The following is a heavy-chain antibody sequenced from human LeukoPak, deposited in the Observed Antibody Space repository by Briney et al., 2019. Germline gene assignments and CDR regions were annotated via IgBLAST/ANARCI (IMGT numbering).Heavy chain of an antibody. CDR3: AQGPSITTRHFDH. CDR1: GFTFPSYS. J-gene: IGHJ5*02. CDR2: ITANGDSA. Sequence: GGSLRLSCAASGFTFPSYSMSWVRQAPGKGLEWVSIITANGDSASYADSLMGRFTTSRDNSKNTLYLQMNSLRAEDTAVYYCAQGPSITTRHFDHWGRGTLVTVSS. D-gene: IGHD2-2*01. V-gene: IGHV3-23*01.